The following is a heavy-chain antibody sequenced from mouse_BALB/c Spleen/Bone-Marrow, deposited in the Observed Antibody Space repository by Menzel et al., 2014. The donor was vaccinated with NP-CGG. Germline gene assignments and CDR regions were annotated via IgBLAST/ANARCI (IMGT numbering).Heavy chain of an antibody. J-gene: IGHJ2*01. CDR2: IYPGDGDT. CDR3: ARGGISVDY. Sequence: QVQLKESGAELARPGSSVKISCKASGYAFSVYWMNWVKQRPGQGLEWIGQIYPGDGDTNYNGKFKGRATLTADKSSNTAYMQLSSLTSEDSAVYFCARGGISVDYWGQGTTLTVSS. V-gene: IGHV1-80*01. CDR1: GYAFSVYW.